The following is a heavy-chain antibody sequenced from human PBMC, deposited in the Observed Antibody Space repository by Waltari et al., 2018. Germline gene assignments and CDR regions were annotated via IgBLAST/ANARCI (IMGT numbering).Heavy chain of an antibody. V-gene: IGHV4-61*02. CDR2: IYTSGST. Sequence: QVQLQESGPGLVKPSQTLSLTCTVSGGSISSGSYYWSWIRQAAGKGLEWIGRIYTSGSTNYNPSLKSRVTISVDTSKNQFSLKLSSVTAADTAVYYCASGITGTTPGDYYYYMDVWGKGTTVTVSS. CDR3: ASGITGTTPGDYYYYMDV. J-gene: IGHJ6*03. CDR1: GGSISSGSYY. D-gene: IGHD1-20*01.